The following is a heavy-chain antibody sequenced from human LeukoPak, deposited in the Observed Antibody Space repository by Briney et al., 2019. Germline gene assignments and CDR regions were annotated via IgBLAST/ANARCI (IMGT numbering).Heavy chain of an antibody. Sequence: ASVKVSCKASGYTFSSYPMHWVRQAPGQRLEWMGWINAGNNNTEYSQNFQGRVTITRDTSASTAYMELSSLRSEDTAVYYCARAKWSEWELLGYFDYWGQGTLVTVSS. J-gene: IGHJ4*02. D-gene: IGHD1-26*01. CDR1: GYTFSSYP. CDR3: ARAKWSEWELLGYFDY. CDR2: INAGNNNT. V-gene: IGHV1-3*01.